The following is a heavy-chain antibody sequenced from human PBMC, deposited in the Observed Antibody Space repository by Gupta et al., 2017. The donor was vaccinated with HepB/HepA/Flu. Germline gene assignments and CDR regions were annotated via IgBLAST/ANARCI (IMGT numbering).Heavy chain of an antibody. J-gene: IGHJ5*02. V-gene: IGHV3-21*02. CDR2: SRVGNYI. CDR1: GFTFSRFS. Sequence: EVLLVESGGGLVKPGGSLSLSCEGSGFTFSRFSMHWVRQAPGKGLEWVSSSRVGNYIYYAESVKGRFTISRDNSKNSLFLEMRNLRDEDTAVYYCARNRLADSWFDPWGQGTLVTVSS. D-gene: IGHD3-16*01. CDR3: ARNRLADSWFDP.